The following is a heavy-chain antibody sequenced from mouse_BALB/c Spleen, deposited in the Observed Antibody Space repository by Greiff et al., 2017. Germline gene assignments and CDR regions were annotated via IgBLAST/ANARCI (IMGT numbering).Heavy chain of an antibody. J-gene: IGHJ2*01. CDR1: GFNIKDYY. CDR3: TRRRSLTGLDY. CDR2: IDPENGDT. D-gene: IGHD4-1*01. Sequence: SGAELVRSGASVKLSCTASGFNIKDYYMHWVKQRPEQGLEWIGWIDPENGDTEYAPKFQGKATMTVDKSSSTAYMQLSSLTSEDSAVYYCTRRRSLTGLDYWGQGTTLTVSS. V-gene: IGHV14-4*02.